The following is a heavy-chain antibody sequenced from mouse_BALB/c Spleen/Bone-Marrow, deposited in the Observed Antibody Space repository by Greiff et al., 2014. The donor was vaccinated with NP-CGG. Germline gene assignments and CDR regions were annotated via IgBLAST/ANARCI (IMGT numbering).Heavy chain of an antibody. CDR2: IDPENGNT. J-gene: IGHJ2*01. D-gene: IGHD2-4*01. CDR3: AMITTY. Sequence: VQLQQSGAELVRPGALVKLSCKASGFNIKDYYMHWVKQRPEQGLEWIGWIDPENGNTIYDPKFQGKASITADTSSNTAYLQLSSLTPEDTAVYYRAMITTYWGQGTTLTVSS. CDR1: GFNIKDYY. V-gene: IGHV14-1*02.